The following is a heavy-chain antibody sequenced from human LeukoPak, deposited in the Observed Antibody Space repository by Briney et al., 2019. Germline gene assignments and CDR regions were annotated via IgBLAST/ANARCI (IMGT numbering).Heavy chain of an antibody. D-gene: IGHD1-26*01. V-gene: IGHV3-7*03. CDR2: IKQDGSEK. CDR3: TRDYRGTVDY. CDR1: GFNYNTYW. Sequence: PGGSLRLSCVASGFNYNTYWMSWVRQAPGKGLEWVANIKQDGSEKNYVDSVKGRFTISRDNAKNSLYLQMNSLRAEDTAIYYCTRDYRGTVDYWGQGTLVTVSS. J-gene: IGHJ4*02.